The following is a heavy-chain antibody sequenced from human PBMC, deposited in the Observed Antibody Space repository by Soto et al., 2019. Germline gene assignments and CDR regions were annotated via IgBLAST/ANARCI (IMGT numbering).Heavy chain of an antibody. V-gene: IGHV1-3*01. CDR2: INAGSGGT. Sequence: QVQLVQSGAEVKKPGASVKVSCKASGYAFSRYAINWIRQAPGQGLEWLGWINAGSGGTKYSQNFQGRVTITRDTSASTVYLDLSSLRSYDTAVYYCSRERGSTATFDYWGQGTLVTDSS. D-gene: IGHD4-17*01. CDR3: SRERGSTATFDY. CDR1: GYAFSRYA. J-gene: IGHJ4*02.